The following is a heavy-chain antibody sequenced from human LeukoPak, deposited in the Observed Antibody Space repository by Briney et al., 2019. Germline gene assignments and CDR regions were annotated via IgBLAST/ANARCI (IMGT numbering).Heavy chain of an antibody. CDR2: VTGSGDGT. J-gene: IGHJ4*02. Sequence: GGSLRLSCAASGFTFSSYGMYWVRQAPGQGLEWVSAVTGSGDGTYYADSVKGRFTISRDNSKNTLFLQLSSLRPEDTAVYYCAKRDGTSRGGFDYWGQGTLVTVSS. CDR1: GFTFSSYG. CDR3: AKRDGTSRGGFDY. D-gene: IGHD3-16*01. V-gene: IGHV3-23*01.